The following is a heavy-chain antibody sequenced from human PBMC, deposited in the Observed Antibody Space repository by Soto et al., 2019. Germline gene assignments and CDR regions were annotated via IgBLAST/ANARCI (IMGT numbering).Heavy chain of an antibody. V-gene: IGHV1-58*02. D-gene: IGHD3-9*01. J-gene: IGHJ6*02. CDR1: GFGFTSSS. Sequence: VKVYWKSSGFGFTSSSRGWVRHASGKSLERIRWIVVGSGNTNYAQKFQERVTITRDMSTSTAYMELSSLRSEDTAVYYCAAGTMNSLRYFDWLSHRPYGMDVWGQGTTVTVSS. CDR3: AAGTMNSLRYFDWLSHRPYGMDV. CDR2: IVVGSGNT.